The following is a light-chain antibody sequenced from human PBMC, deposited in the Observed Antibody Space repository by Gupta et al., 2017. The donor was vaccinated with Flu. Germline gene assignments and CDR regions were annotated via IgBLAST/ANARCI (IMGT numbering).Light chain of an antibody. V-gene: IGKV3-20*01. J-gene: IGKJ2*01. CDR1: QSVSDNS. CDR3: HHYGSSPEA. CDR2: GTF. Sequence: LTQSPGTLSLSPGERATLSCRASQSVSDNSLAWYQQKPGQAPRLLIYGTFNRATGIPDRFSGSGSGTDFTLTINRLEPEDLAVYYCHHYGSSPEAFGQGTKLEF.